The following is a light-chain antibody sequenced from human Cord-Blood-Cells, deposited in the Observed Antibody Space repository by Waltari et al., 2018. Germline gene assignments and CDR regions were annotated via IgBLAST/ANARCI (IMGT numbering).Light chain of an antibody. Sequence: DIQMTQSPSTLSASVGDRVTITCRASQSISSWLAWYQQKPGKAPKLLISGASSLESGVTSRFRGSGSGTEFTLTISSLQPDDFATYYCQQSWTFGQGTKVEIK. CDR3: QQSWT. CDR1: QSISSW. V-gene: IGKV1-5*01. J-gene: IGKJ1*01. CDR2: GAS.